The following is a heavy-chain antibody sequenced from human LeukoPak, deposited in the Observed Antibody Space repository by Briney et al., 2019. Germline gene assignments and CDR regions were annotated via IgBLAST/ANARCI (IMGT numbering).Heavy chain of an antibody. CDR2: ISTNGGHT. Sequence: PGGSLRLSCSASGFSFSNYAMHWVRQAPGKGLEYVSAISTNGGHTYYADSVRGRFTISRDDSKNTLYLQMSSLRAEDTALYYCVKDLLGYCSSTSCYATGPFDYWGQGTLVTVSS. D-gene: IGHD2-2*01. J-gene: IGHJ4*02. CDR3: VKDLLGYCSSTSCYATGPFDY. CDR1: GFSFSNYA. V-gene: IGHV3-64D*09.